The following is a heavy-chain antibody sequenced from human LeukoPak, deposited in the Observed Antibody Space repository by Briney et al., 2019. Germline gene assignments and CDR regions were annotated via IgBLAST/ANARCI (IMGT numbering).Heavy chain of an antibody. J-gene: IGHJ4*02. CDR3: VRDNPTMVRETFDY. Sequence: PGGSLRLSCAASGFTFIHYPIHWVRQAPGKGLEWVAIISSDGSKDFHADSVKGRFTLSRDNSKSVVYLQMNSLRAEDTAVYYCVRDNPTMVRETFDYWGQGTLVTVSS. CDR2: ISSDGSKD. CDR1: GFTFIHYP. D-gene: IGHD3-10*01. V-gene: IGHV3-30-3*01.